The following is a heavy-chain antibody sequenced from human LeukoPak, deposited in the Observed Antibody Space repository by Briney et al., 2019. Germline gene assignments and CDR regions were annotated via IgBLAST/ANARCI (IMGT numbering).Heavy chain of an antibody. Sequence: SETLSLTCTVSGGSISSGSYHWSWIRQPAGKGLEWIGRIYTCGSINYNPSLKSRVTISADMSKNQFSPKLSSVTAADTAVYYCARMWDRDYFDYWGQGTLVTVSS. CDR2: IYTCGSI. CDR1: GGSISSGSYH. V-gene: IGHV4-61*02. D-gene: IGHD1-26*01. J-gene: IGHJ4*02. CDR3: ARMWDRDYFDY.